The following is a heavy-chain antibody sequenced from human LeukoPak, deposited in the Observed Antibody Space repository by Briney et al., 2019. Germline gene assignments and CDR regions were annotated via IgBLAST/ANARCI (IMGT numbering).Heavy chain of an antibody. D-gene: IGHD1-14*01. V-gene: IGHV3-66*01. CDR1: GFTFSSYA. CDR2: IYSGGST. J-gene: IGHJ3*02. CDR3: ARDYWNRNDAFDI. Sequence: GGSLRLSCAASGFTFSSYAMSWVRQAPGKGLEWVSVIYSGGSTYYADSVKGRFTISRDNSKNTLYLQMNSLRAEDTAVYYCARDYWNRNDAFDIWGQGTMVTVSS.